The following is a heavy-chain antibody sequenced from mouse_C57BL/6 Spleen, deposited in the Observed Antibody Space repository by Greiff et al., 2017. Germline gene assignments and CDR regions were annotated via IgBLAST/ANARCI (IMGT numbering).Heavy chain of an antibody. V-gene: IGHV14-2*01. CDR2: IDPEDGET. Sequence: EVKLQESGAELVKPGASVKLSCTASGFNIKDYYMHWVKQRTEQGLEWIGRIDPEDGETKYAPKFQGKATITADTSSNTAYLQLSSLTSEDTAVYYCARSTTVVATNWYFDVWGTGTTVTVSS. J-gene: IGHJ1*03. CDR3: ARSTTVVATNWYFDV. D-gene: IGHD1-1*01. CDR1: GFNIKDYY.